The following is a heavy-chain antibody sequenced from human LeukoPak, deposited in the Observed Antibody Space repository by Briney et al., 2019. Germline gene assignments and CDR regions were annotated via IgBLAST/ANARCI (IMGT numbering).Heavy chain of an antibody. CDR3: ARSYYYDSSGYSEPYYFDY. CDR1: GGSISSYY. D-gene: IGHD3-22*01. J-gene: IGHJ4*02. V-gene: IGHV4-59*08. CDR2: IYYSGST. Sequence: SETLSLTCTVSGGSISSYYWSWIRQPPGKGLEWIGYIYYSGSTNYNPSLKSRVTILVDTSKNQFSLKLSSVTAADTAVYYCARSYYYDSSGYSEPYYFDYWGQGTLVTVSS.